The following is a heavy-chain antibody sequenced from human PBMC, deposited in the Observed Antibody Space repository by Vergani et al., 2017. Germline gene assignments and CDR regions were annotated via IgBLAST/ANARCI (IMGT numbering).Heavy chain of an antibody. CDR1: GFTFSSYG. V-gene: IGHV3-30*18. D-gene: IGHD6-13*01. CDR3: AKDSGSSWDNYNDY. Sequence: QVQLVESGGGVVQPGRPLRLSCAASGFTFSSYGMHWVRQAPGKGLEGVAVISYDGSNKYYADSVKGRFTISRDNSKNTLYLQMNSLRAEDTAVYYCAKDSGSSWDNYNDYWGQGTLVTVSS. CDR2: ISYDGSNK. J-gene: IGHJ4*02.